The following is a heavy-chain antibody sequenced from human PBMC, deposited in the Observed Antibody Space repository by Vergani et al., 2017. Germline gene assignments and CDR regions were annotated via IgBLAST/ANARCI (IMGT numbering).Heavy chain of an antibody. Sequence: QVQLVESGGGVVQPGRSLRLSCAASGFTFNQYGMHWVRQAPGKGLEWVAVTWSDGNNKQYADSVKGRFTISRDNSKSTMYLQMNSLRDEDTGVYYCARDLRLLYNRFDPWGHGTLVTVSS. CDR3: ARDLRLLYNRFDP. D-gene: IGHD1-14*01. J-gene: IGHJ5*02. CDR1: GFTFNQYG. CDR2: TWSDGNNK. V-gene: IGHV3-33*01.